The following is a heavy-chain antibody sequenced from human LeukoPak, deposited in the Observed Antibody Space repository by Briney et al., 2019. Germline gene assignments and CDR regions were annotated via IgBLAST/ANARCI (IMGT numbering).Heavy chain of an antibody. J-gene: IGHJ4*02. D-gene: IGHD3-10*01. V-gene: IGHV3-23*01. CDR1: GFTFTSYG. CDR2: ISGSGGTT. CDR3: AKARSGSGSYGKYYDY. Sequence: GGSLRLSCAASGFTFTSYGMSWVRKAPGKGLEWVSAISGSGGTTYHADSVKGRFTISRDNSKNTLYLQMNSLRAEDTAIYYCAKARSGSGSYGKYYDYWGQGTLVTVSS.